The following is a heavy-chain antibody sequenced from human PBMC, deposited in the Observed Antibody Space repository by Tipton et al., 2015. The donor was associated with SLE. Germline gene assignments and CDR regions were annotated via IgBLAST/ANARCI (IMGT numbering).Heavy chain of an antibody. CDR2: IFTSGNT. J-gene: IGHJ4*02. V-gene: IGHV4-61*09. CDR1: GGSVSSGSYY. Sequence: TLSLTCTVSGGSVSSGSYYWSWIRQPAGRGLEWIGHIFTSGNTNYNPSLKSRVTISVDTSRNQFSLKLSSVTAADTAVYYCARVVVTANFDFWGQGTLVTVSS. CDR3: ARVVVTANFDF. D-gene: IGHD2-15*01.